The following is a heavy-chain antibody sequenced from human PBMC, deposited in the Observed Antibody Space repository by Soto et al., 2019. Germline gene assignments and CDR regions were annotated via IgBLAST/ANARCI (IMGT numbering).Heavy chain of an antibody. CDR2: IYYSGST. J-gene: IGHJ4*02. CDR1: GGSISSYY. D-gene: IGHD2-8*01. CDR3: ATQTRYCTNGVCFPPHFDY. Sequence: SETLSLTCTVSGGSISSYYWSWIRQPPGKGLEWIGYIYYSGSTNYNPSLKSRVTISVDTSKNQFSLKLSSVTAADTAVYYCATQTRYCTNGVCFPPHFDYWGQGTLVTVSS. V-gene: IGHV4-59*01.